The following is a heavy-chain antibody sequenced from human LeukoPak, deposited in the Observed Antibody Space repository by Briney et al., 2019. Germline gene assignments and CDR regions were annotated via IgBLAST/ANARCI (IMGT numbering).Heavy chain of an antibody. Sequence: ASVKVSCKASGYTFTGYYMHWVRQAPGQGLEWMGWINPNSGGTNYAQKFQGRVTMTRDTSISTAYMELSRLRSDDTAVYYCARVQYCSGGSCPHEGMDVWGQGTTVTVSS. CDR1: GYTFTGYY. CDR3: ARVQYCSGGSCPHEGMDV. CDR2: INPNSGGT. J-gene: IGHJ6*02. D-gene: IGHD2-15*01. V-gene: IGHV1-2*02.